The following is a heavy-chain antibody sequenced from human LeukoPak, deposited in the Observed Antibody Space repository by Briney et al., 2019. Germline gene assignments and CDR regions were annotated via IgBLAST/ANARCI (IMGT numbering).Heavy chain of an antibody. J-gene: IGHJ6*03. D-gene: IGHD3-16*01. V-gene: IGHV3-9*03. CDR3: ARSRAGGLRYYMDV. CDR1: GFTFDDYA. CDR2: ISWNSGSI. Sequence: GGSLRLSCAASGFTFDDYAMHWVRQAPGKGLEWVSGISWNSGSIGYADSVKGRFTISRDNAKNSPYLQMNSLRAEDMALYYCARSRAGGLRYYMDVWGKGTTVTVSS.